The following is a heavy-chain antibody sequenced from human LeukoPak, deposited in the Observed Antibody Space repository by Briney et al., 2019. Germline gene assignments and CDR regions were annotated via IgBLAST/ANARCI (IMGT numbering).Heavy chain of an antibody. V-gene: IGHV3-23*01. J-gene: IGHJ4*02. CDR1: GFTFSSYA. CDR2: ISGSGGST. Sequence: GGSLRLSCAASGFTFSSYAMSWVRQAPGKGLEWVSAISGSGGSTYYADSVKGRFTISRDNAKNSLYLQMNSLRAEDTAVYYCARADYYDSSGYPSFWGQGTLVTVSS. CDR3: ARADYYDSSGYPSF. D-gene: IGHD3-22*01.